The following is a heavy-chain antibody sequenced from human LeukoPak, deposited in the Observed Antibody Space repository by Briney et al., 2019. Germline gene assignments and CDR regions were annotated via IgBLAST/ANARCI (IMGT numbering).Heavy chain of an antibody. J-gene: IGHJ3*02. D-gene: IGHD2-2*02. CDR1: GYTFTSYG. CDR2: ISAYNGNA. Sequence: ASVKVSCKASGYTFTSYGISWVRQAPGQGLEWMGWISAYNGNANYAQKLQGRVTMTTDTSTSTAYMELRSLRSDDTAVYYCARGLVPAAIPGAFDIWGQGTMVTVSS. CDR3: ARGLVPAAIPGAFDI. V-gene: IGHV1-18*01.